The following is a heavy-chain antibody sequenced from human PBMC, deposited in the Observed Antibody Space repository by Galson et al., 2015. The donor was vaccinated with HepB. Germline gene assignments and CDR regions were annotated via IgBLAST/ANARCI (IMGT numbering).Heavy chain of an antibody. CDR1: GFTFSSYW. CDR2: INSDGSST. V-gene: IGHV3-74*01. D-gene: IGHD1-1*01. J-gene: IGHJ2*01. CDR3: ARVPTGSNFRYIDL. Sequence: SLRLSCAASGFTFSSYWMHWVRQAPGKGLVWVSRINSDGSSTSYADSVKGRFTISRDNAKNTLYLQMNSLRAEDTAVYNCARVPTGSNFRYIDLWGRGTLVTVSS.